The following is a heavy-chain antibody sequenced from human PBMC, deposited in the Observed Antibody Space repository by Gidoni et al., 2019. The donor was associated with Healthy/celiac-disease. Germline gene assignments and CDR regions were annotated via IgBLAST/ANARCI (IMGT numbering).Heavy chain of an antibody. CDR2: ISSNGGST. CDR3: TKKSGYDFWSGSPFDY. D-gene: IGHD3-3*01. Sequence: EVQLVESGGGLVQPGGSLRLSCSASGFTFSSYAMHWVRQAPGKGLEYVSAISSNGGSTYYADSVKGRFTISRDNSKNTLYLQMSSLRAEDTAVYYCTKKSGYDFWSGSPFDYWGQGTLVTVSS. V-gene: IGHV3-64D*06. CDR1: GFTFSSYA. J-gene: IGHJ4*02.